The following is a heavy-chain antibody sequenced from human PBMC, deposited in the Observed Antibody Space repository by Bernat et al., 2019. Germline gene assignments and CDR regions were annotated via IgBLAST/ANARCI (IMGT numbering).Heavy chain of an antibody. J-gene: IGHJ4*02. CDR2: IWYDGSNK. CDR1: GFTFSSYG. V-gene: IGHV3-33*08. Sequence: VQLVESGGGLVQPGGSLRLSCAASGFTFSSYGMNWVRQAPGKGLEWVAVIWYDGSNKYYADSVKGRFTISRDNSKNTLYLQMNSLRAEDTAVYYCARDVGAADGSTDYWGQGTLVTVSS. CDR3: ARDVGAADGSTDY. D-gene: IGHD6-13*01.